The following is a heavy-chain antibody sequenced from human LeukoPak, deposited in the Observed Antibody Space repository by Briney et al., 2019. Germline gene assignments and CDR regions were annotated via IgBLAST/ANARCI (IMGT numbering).Heavy chain of an antibody. CDR2: IYYSGST. V-gene: IGHV4-39*07. CDR1: GGSISSSSYY. J-gene: IGHJ4*02. CDR3: ARSNFDY. Sequence: PSETLSLTCTVSGGSISSSSYYWGWIRQPPGKGLEWIGSIYYSGSTYYNPSLKSRVTISVDTSKNQFSLKLSSVTAADTAVYYCARSNFDYWGQGTLVTVSS.